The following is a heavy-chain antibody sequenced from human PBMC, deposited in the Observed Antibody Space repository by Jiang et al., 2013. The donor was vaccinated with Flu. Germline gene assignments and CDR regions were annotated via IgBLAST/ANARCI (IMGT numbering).Heavy chain of an antibody. D-gene: IGHD5-18*01. V-gene: IGHV5-51*01. J-gene: IGHJ2*01. CDR1: GYSFTSYW. CDR3: ARHNTGGYTYGWVPFDL. CDR2: IYPGGSNT. Sequence: GAEVKKPGESLKISCKGSGYSFTSYWIGWVRQMPGKGLEWMGIIYPGGSNTRYSPSFQGQVTISADKSISTAYLQWSSLKASDTAMYYCARHNTGGYTYGWVPFDLWGRGTLVSVSS.